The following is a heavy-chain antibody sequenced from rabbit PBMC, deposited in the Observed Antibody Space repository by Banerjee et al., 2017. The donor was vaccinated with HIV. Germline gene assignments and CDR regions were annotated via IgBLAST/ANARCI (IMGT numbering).Heavy chain of an antibody. CDR1: GFSFITSYY. D-gene: IGHD1-1*01. V-gene: IGHV1S40*01. Sequence: QSLEESGGDLVKPEGSLTLTCTASGFSFITSYYMCWVRQAPGKGLEWIGCIGTGSGTTYYASWAKGRFTISKTSSTAVSLKMTSLTAADTATYFCARAGGFENYFNLWGPGTLVTVS. CDR2: IGTGSGTT. CDR3: ARAGGFENYFNL. J-gene: IGHJ4*01.